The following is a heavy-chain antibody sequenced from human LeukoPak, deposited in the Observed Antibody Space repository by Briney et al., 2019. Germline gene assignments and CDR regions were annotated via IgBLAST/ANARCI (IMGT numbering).Heavy chain of an antibody. Sequence: GASVKVSCKASGYTFTSYGISWVRQAPGQGLEWMGWINTNTGNPTYAQGFTGRFVFSLDTSVSTAYLQISSLKAEDTAVYYCARDCIAVAGINYYYGMDVWGQGTTVTVSS. V-gene: IGHV7-4-1*02. CDR2: INTNTGNP. CDR1: GYTFTSYG. CDR3: ARDCIAVAGINYYYGMDV. D-gene: IGHD6-19*01. J-gene: IGHJ6*02.